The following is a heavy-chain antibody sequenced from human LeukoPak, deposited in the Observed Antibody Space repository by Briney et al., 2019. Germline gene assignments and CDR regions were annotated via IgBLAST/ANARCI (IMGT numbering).Heavy chain of an antibody. CDR3: ASQQSSGWPPRGDDY. Sequence: SETLALTCAVSGGSMSSSGYYWSWIRQPPGKGLEWIGNIYYSGTTHYNPSLASRVTISVATSKSQFSLLLTSVTAADTAVYYCASQQSSGWPPRGDDYCGQGILVTVSS. CDR1: GGSMSSSGYY. CDR2: IYYSGTT. D-gene: IGHD6-19*01. J-gene: IGHJ4*02. V-gene: IGHV4-39*01.